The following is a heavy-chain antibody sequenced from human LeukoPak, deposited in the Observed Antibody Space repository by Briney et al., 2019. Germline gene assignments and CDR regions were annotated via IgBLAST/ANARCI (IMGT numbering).Heavy chain of an antibody. CDR2: IEYDGTDT. CDR3: ARNRLRATATYMDV. CDR1: GFTFSNYG. Sequence: PGGSLRLSCVASGFTFSNYGMHWVRQAPGKGLEWVAFIEYDGTDTHFADSVRGRFTISRDNSEDTLYLQIITLRAVDTAVYYCARNRLRATATYMDVWGKGTTVTVS. V-gene: IGHV3-30*02. D-gene: IGHD2-15*01. J-gene: IGHJ6*04.